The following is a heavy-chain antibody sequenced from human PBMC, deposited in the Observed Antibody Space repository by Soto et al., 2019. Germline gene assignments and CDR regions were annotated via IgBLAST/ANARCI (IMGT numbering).Heavy chain of an antibody. Sequence: SETLSLTCTVSGGSISSSSYYWGWIRQPPGKGLEWIGSIYYSGSTYYNPSLKSRVTISVDTSKNQFSLKLSSVTAADTAVYYCARLCSRGWYWVRPGWFDPWGQGTLVTVSS. CDR2: IYYSGST. J-gene: IGHJ5*02. D-gene: IGHD6-19*01. V-gene: IGHV4-39*01. CDR3: ARLCSRGWYWVRPGWFDP. CDR1: GGSISSSSYY.